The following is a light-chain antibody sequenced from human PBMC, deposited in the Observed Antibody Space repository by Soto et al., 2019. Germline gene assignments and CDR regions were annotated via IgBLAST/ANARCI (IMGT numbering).Light chain of an antibody. CDR3: QQTYSSPST. Sequence: DIQMTQSPSSLSASVGDRVTITCRASQSVDAFLSSFQQKPGKAPNLLLYAASTLQSGVPSRFSGSGSGADFTLTISSVQPEDFATYSCQQTYSSPSTFGQGTKVEI. V-gene: IGKV1-39*01. J-gene: IGKJ2*01. CDR2: AAS. CDR1: QSVDAF.